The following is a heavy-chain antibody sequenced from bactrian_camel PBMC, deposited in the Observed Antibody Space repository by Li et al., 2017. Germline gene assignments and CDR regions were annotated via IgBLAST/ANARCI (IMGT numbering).Heavy chain of an antibody. V-gene: IGHV3S53*01. CDR2: IDSDRST. Sequence: HVQLVESGGGSVQAGGSLRLSCAASVYTYTFNMGWFRQAPGKEREGVAGIDSDRSTSYADSVKGRFTISKDNAKNTLYLEMNNLELEDTAMYFCAADSFNLQLARHYKYWGQGTQVTVS. CDR3: AADSFNLQLARHYKY. J-gene: IGHJ4*01. D-gene: IGHD2*01. CDR1: VYTYTFN.